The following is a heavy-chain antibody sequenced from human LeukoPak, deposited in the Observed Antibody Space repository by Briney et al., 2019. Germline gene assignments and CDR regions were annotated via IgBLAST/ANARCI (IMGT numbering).Heavy chain of an antibody. CDR1: GFTVSSNY. CDR3: ARRRAASWSFDS. J-gene: IGHJ4*02. D-gene: IGHD6-13*01. Sequence: GGSLRLSCAASGFTVSSNYMRGLPPPPGKAREGGSIIYTDGRTYSADSMKARFTLSRDNSKNTLYLQMSSLRAEDTAVYYCARRRAASWSFDSWGQGTLVTVSS. V-gene: IGHV3-66*04. CDR2: IYTDGRT.